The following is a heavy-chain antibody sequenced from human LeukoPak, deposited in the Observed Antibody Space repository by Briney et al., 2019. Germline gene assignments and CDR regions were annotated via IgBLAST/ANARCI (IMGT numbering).Heavy chain of an antibody. Sequence: ASVKVSCKAFGYTFTNYYMHWVRQAPGQGLEWMGIINPSAGNTGFTQKFQGRVTMTRDASTSTVYMELSSLTSEDTAVYYCAREPRDSLYFDYWGQGTLVTVSS. CDR1: GYTFTNYY. CDR2: INPSAGNT. J-gene: IGHJ4*02. D-gene: IGHD2-15*01. CDR3: AREPRDSLYFDY. V-gene: IGHV1-46*01.